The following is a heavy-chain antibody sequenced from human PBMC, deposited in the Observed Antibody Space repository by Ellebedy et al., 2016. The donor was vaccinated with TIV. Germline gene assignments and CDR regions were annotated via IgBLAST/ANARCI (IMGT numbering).Heavy chain of an antibody. V-gene: IGHV1-46*01. CDR1: GYTFTSYY. Sequence: AASVKVSCKASGYTFTSYYMHWVRQAPGQGLEWMGIIDPSGATTDYAQKFQGRVTMTRDTYTRTVYMELSSLRSEDTAVYYCARDRIVSSTSDLYYGMDVWGQGTTGTVSS. J-gene: IGHJ6*02. D-gene: IGHD5/OR15-5a*01. CDR2: IDPSGATT. CDR3: ARDRIVSSTSDLYYGMDV.